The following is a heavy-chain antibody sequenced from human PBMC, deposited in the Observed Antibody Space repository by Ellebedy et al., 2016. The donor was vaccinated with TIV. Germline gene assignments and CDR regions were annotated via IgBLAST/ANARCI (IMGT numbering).Heavy chain of an antibody. D-gene: IGHD3-16*01. V-gene: IGHV3-7*01. Sequence: GESLKISCVASGFSFRSYWMSWVRQAPGKGLEGVANIYQEGSTQYYVDSVKGRFTISRDNAKNSLFLQMNSLRVEDTADYYCARRGSYGDYAVQVNSWFDRWGRGTLVSVSS. CDR3: ARRGSYGDYAVQVNSWFDR. CDR2: IYQEGSTQ. J-gene: IGHJ5*02. CDR1: GFSFRSYW.